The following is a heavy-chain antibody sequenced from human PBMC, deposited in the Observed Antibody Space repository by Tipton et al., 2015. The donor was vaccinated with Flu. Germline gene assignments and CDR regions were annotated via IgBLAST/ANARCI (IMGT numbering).Heavy chain of an antibody. D-gene: IGHD6-19*01. CDR2: ISGSGGST. V-gene: IGHV3-23*01. Sequence: SLRLSCAASGFTFSSYAMSWVRQAPGKGLEWVSAISGSGGSTYYADSVKGRFTISRDNSKNTLYLQMNSLRAEDTAVYYCAKEVYQLLAVARQFDYWGQGTLVTVSS. J-gene: IGHJ4*02. CDR3: AKEVYQLLAVARQFDY. CDR1: GFTFSSYA.